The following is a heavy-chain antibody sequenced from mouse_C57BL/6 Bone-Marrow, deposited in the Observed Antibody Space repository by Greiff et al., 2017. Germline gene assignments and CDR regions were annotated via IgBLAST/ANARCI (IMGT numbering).Heavy chain of an antibody. CDR1: GYSFTDYN. CDR2: INPNYGTT. Sequence: VQLQQSGPELVKPGASVKISCKASGYSFTDYNMNWVKQTNGKSLEWIGVINPNYGTTCYNQKFKGKATLTVDQSSRTAYMQLNSLTSEDSAVYYCARSYYYGRGYFDVWGTGTTVTVSS. J-gene: IGHJ1*03. V-gene: IGHV1-39*01. CDR3: ARSYYYGRGYFDV. D-gene: IGHD1-1*01.